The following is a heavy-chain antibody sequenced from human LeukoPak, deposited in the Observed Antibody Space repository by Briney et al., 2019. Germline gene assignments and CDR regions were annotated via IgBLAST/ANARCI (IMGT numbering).Heavy chain of an antibody. V-gene: IGHV3-30*02. CDR3: AKDRGYSYGPLDY. CDR1: GFTFSSYG. D-gene: IGHD5-18*01. CDR2: IRYDGSNK. J-gene: IGHJ4*02. Sequence: PGGSLRLSCAASGFTFSSYGMHWVRQAPGKGLEWEAFIRYDGSNKYYADSVKGRFTISRDNSKNTLYLQMNSLRAEDTAVYYCAKDRGYSYGPLDYWGQGTLVTVSS.